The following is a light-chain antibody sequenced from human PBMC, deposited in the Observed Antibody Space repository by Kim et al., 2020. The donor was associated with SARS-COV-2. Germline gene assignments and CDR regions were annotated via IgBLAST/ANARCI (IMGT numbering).Light chain of an antibody. CDR2: GAT. Sequence: AYVGDRIIITCRASQDIYTRLAWYQVKPGKAPKLLIAGATALQGGVPSRFSGSGSGTYFTLTITSLQTEDFATYYCQQANSFPLTFGGGTKVDIK. CDR3: QQANSFPLT. V-gene: IGKV1-12*01. CDR1: QDIYTR. J-gene: IGKJ4*01.